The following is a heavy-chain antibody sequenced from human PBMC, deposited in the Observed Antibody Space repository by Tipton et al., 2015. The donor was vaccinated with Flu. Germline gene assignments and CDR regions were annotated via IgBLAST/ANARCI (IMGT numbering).Heavy chain of an antibody. CDR1: GYTFTGYY. Sequence: QSGAEVKKPGASVKVSCKASGYTFTGYYMHWVRQAPGQGLEWMGWINPNSGSTNYAQKFQGRVTMTRDTSISTAYMELSRLRSDDTAVYYCARSQWELLFGFDYWGQGTLVTVSS. CDR2: INPNSGST. J-gene: IGHJ4*02. V-gene: IGHV1-2*02. CDR3: ARSQWELLFGFDY. D-gene: IGHD1-26*01.